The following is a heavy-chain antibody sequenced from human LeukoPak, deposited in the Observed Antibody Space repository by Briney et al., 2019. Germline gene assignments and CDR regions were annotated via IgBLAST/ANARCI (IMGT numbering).Heavy chain of an antibody. CDR2: IYPGDSDT. V-gene: IGHV5-51*01. J-gene: IGHJ4*02. D-gene: IGHD3-22*01. Sequence: GESLKISCKGSGYSFTSYWIGWVRQMPGKGLEWMGIIYPGDSDTRYSPSFQGQATISADKSISTAYLQWSSLKASDTAMYYCARHPLVGYRYYYDSSGYYYFDYWGQGTLVTVSS. CDR1: GYSFTSYW. CDR3: ARHPLVGYRYYYDSSGYYYFDY.